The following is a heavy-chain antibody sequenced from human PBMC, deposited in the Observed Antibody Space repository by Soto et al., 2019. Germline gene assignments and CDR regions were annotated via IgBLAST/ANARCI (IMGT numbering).Heavy chain of an antibody. CDR3: ARDRTNWNDVPYAFDI. Sequence: LSLTCTVSGGSISSYYWSWFRQPPGKGLEWIGYIYYSGSTNYNPSLKSRVTISVDTSKNQFSLKLSSVTAADTAVYYCARDRTNWNDVPYAFDIWGQGTMGTV. CDR2: IYYSGST. J-gene: IGHJ3*02. CDR1: GGSISSYY. V-gene: IGHV4-59*01. D-gene: IGHD1-1*01.